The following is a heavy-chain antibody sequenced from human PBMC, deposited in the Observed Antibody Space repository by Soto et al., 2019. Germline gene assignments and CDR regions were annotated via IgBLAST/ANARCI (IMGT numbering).Heavy chain of an antibody. J-gene: IGHJ4*02. Sequence: QVQLQQWGAGLLKPSDTLSLTCAVYGGSFSGYYWNWIRQPPGKGLEWIGEINHSGSTNYNPSLKSRATISVDTSKNQFSLKLSSVTAAATAVYYCARGWGRIFDYWGQGTLVTVSS. D-gene: IGHD7-27*01. CDR2: INHSGST. CDR3: ARGWGRIFDY. CDR1: GGSFSGYY. V-gene: IGHV4-34*01.